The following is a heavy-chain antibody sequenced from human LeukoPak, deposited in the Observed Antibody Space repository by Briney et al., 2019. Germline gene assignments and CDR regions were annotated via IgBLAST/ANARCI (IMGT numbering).Heavy chain of an antibody. Sequence: PSETLSLTCTVSGGSISSYYWSWIRQPPGKGLEWIGYIYYSGNTDYNPSLKSRVTISVDTSKNQFSLKLTSVTAADTAVYYCARDQGYYGSGNFDYWGQGTLVTVSS. CDR1: GGSISSYY. V-gene: IGHV4-59*01. CDR3: ARDQGYYGSGNFDY. CDR2: IYYSGNT. J-gene: IGHJ4*02. D-gene: IGHD3-10*01.